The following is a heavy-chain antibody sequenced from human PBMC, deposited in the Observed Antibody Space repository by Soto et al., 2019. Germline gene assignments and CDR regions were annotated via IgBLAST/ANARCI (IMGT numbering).Heavy chain of an antibody. D-gene: IGHD3-22*01. CDR1: GFTFSSYW. V-gene: IGHV3-7*03. J-gene: IGHJ3*02. Sequence: PGGSLRLSCAASGFTFSSYWMSWVRQAPGKGLEWVANIKQDGSEKYYVDSVKGRFTISRDNAKNSLYLQMNSLRAEDTAVYYCARRTWLLLRAFDIWGQGTMVTVSS. CDR3: ARRTWLLLRAFDI. CDR2: IKQDGSEK.